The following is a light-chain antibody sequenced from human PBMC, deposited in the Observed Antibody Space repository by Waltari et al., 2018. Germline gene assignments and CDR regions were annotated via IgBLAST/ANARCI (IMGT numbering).Light chain of an antibody. V-gene: IGKV3-15*01. J-gene: IGKJ2*01. CDR3: HQYKNWPRSYT. CDR1: QSVSSN. Sequence: EIVMTQSPATLSVSPGERATPSCRASQSVSSNLAWYQQKPGQAPRLLIYDASTRATGIPARFSGSGSGTEFTLTISSLQSEDFAVYYCHQYKNWPRSYTFGQGTKLEIK. CDR2: DAS.